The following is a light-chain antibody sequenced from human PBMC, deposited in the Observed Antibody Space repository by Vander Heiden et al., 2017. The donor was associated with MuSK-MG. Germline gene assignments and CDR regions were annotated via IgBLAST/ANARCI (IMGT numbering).Light chain of an antibody. Sequence: QTVVTPEPSLPVSPGGTVTLTCASSTGAGTSGYYPNWFQQKPGQAPRALIDSTSNKHSWTPARFSGSLLGGKATLTLAGVQPEDEAEYYCLLYYGGAWVFGGGTKLTVL. V-gene: IGLV7-43*01. CDR1: TGAGTSGYY. J-gene: IGLJ3*02. CDR2: STS. CDR3: LLYYGGAWV.